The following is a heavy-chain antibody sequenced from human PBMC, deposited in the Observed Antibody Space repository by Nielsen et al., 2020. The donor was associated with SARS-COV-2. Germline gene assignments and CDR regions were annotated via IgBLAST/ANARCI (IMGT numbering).Heavy chain of an antibody. CDR1: GGSISNISHY. Sequence: SETLSLTCSVSGGSISNISHYWGWIRQPPGKGLEWVGTISYSASTYYNPSLKSRVTISVDRSKNQFSLTLRSVTAADTAVYYCARLSGTRGYNWFDPWGQGTLVTVSS. J-gene: IGHJ5*02. V-gene: IGHV4-39*07. CDR2: ISYSAST. D-gene: IGHD1-7*01. CDR3: ARLSGTRGYNWFDP.